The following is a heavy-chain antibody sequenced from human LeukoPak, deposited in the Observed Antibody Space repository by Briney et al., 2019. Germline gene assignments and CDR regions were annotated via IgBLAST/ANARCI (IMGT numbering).Heavy chain of an antibody. CDR2: LYPGGNT. CDR3: AADGYSSSWFLY. Sequence: GGSLRLSCAASGLTVSKTYMSWVRQAPGKGLEWVSVLYPGGNTYYADSVKGRFTISRDNSKNTLYLQMNSLRTEDTAVYYCAADGYSSSWFLYCGQGTLVTVSS. D-gene: IGHD6-13*01. J-gene: IGHJ4*02. CDR1: GLTVSKTY. V-gene: IGHV3-66*02.